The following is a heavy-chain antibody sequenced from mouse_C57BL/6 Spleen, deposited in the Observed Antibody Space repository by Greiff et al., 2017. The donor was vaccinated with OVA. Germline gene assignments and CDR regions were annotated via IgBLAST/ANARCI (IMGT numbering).Heavy chain of an antibody. V-gene: IGHV1-50*01. CDR2: IDPSDSYT. J-gene: IGHJ2*01. Sequence: QVQLQQPGAELVKPGASVKLSCKASGYTFTSYWMQWVKQRPGQGLEWIGEIDPSDSYTNYNQKFKGKATLTVDTSSSTAYMQLSSLTSEDSAVYYCARKNYYGSSGYYFDYWGQGTTLTVSS. CDR1: GYTFTSYW. D-gene: IGHD1-1*01. CDR3: ARKNYYGSSGYYFDY.